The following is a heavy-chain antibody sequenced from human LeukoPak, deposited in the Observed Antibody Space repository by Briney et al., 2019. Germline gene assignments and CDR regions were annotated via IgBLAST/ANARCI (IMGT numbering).Heavy chain of an antibody. CDR1: GFIFTSNR. V-gene: IGHV3-7*01. CDR3: TRGLGEHGGVSDR. D-gene: IGHD3-16*01. CDR2: IKHDGSEQ. J-gene: IGHJ5*02. Sequence: GGSLRLSCAASGFIFTSNRMNWVRQAPGKGLEWVANIKHDGSEQIYVDSVKGRFTISRDNAKDSVYLQTNSLRAEDTAVYYCTRGLGEHGGVSDRWGQGTLVIVS.